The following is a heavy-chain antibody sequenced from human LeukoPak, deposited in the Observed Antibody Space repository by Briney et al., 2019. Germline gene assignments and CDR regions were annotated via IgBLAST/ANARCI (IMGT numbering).Heavy chain of an antibody. CDR1: GFTFDEYA. J-gene: IGHJ4*02. CDR2: ISWNSGSI. Sequence: GGSLRLSCAVSGFTFDEYAMHWVRQAPGKGLEWVSSISWNSGSIGYADSVKGRFTISRDNAKNSLYLQTNSLRDDDTALYYCGKGVKVIPAAPIDYWGQGTLVTVSS. CDR3: GKGVKVIPAAPIDY. D-gene: IGHD2-2*01. V-gene: IGHV3-9*01.